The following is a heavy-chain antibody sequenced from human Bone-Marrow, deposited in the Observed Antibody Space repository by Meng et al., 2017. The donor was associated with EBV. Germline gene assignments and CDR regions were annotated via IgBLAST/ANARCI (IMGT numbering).Heavy chain of an antibody. V-gene: IGHV3-15*01. J-gene: IGHJ4*02. CDR1: GFTFRNAW. CDR3: TRWSYGGTAY. D-gene: IGHD4-23*01. Sequence: VQLVDAGGGLREAEGYLRLYCAASGFTFRNAWMSWVRQDPGKGLEWVGRIKSKTDGGTTDYAAPVKGRLTISRDDSKNTLYLQMNSLKTEDTAVYYCTRWSYGGTAYWGQGTLVTVSS. CDR2: IKSKTDGGTT.